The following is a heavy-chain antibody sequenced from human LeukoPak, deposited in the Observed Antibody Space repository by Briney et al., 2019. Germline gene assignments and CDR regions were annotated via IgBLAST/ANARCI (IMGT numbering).Heavy chain of an antibody. CDR1: EYSFTNLW. D-gene: IGHD2-2*01. V-gene: IGHV5-51*01. CDR3: AAGSSNSEYDY. J-gene: IGHJ4*01. Sequence: GESLKISWKVSEYSFTNLWLGGGRQMPGKGVEWTGIIYPGNSDISYSPSSQAQVTISADNSINTAYLQWSSLKASDTAMYYCAAGSSNSEYDYCGQGTLVTASS. CDR2: IYPGNSDI.